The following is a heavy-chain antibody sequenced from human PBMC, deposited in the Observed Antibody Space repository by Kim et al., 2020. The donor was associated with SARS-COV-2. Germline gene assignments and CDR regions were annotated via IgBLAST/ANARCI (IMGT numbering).Heavy chain of an antibody. CDR3: ARDSNGSGTYFQGWFDP. J-gene: IGHJ5*02. Sequence: ASVKVSCKASGFTFISFGISWVRQAPGQGLEWVGWISPYNGKTLYEEKLQGRLTMATDTSTSTAYMELRSLTSDDTAVYYCARDSNGSGTYFQGWFDPWGQGPLVTLSS. V-gene: IGHV1-18*01. CDR1: GFTFISFG. D-gene: IGHD3-10*01. CDR2: ISPYNGKT.